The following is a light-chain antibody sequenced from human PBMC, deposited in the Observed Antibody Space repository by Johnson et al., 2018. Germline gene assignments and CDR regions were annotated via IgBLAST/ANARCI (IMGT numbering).Light chain of an antibody. V-gene: IGLV1-51*02. CDR1: SSNIGNNY. J-gene: IGLJ1*01. Sequence: QSVLTQPPSVSAAPGQKVTISCSGSSSNIGNNYVSWYQQLPGTAPKLIIYENNKRPSGIPDRFSGSKSGTSATLGNTGLQTGDEADYYCGTWDSSLSAGNVFGTGTKVTVL. CDR3: GTWDSSLSAGNV. CDR2: ENN.